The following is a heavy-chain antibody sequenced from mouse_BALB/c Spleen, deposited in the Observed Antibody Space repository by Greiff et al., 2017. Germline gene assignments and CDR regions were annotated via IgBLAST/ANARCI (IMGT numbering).Heavy chain of an antibody. V-gene: IGHV14-3*02. J-gene: IGHJ4*01. CDR1: GFNIKDTY. CDR3: ARGITYYAMDY. CDR2: IDPANGNT. Sequence: EVQLQQSGAELVKPGASVKLSCTASGFNIKDTYMHWVKQRPEQGLEWIGRIDPANGNTKYDPKFQGKATITADKSSSTAYMQLSSLTSENSAVYFCARGITYYAMDYWGQGTSVTVSS. D-gene: IGHD2-4*01.